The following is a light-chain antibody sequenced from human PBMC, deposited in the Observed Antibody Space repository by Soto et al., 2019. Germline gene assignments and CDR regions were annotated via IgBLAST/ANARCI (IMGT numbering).Light chain of an antibody. CDR2: GAS. Sequence: EIVMTQSPATLSVSPGERATLSCRASQSVNIYLAWYQQKPGQAPRLLIFGASSRATGIPARFSGSGSGTEFNLTISSLEPEDFAVYYCQQRTNLLTFGGGTKVEIK. J-gene: IGKJ4*01. CDR3: QQRTNLLT. V-gene: IGKV3-11*01. CDR1: QSVNIY.